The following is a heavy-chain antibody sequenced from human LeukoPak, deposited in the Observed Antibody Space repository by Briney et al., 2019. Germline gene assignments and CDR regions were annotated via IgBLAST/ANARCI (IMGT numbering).Heavy chain of an antibody. V-gene: IGHV4-59*01. Sequence: SETLSLTCTVSGGSISSYYWSWIRQPPGKGREWIGYIYYSGSTNYNPSLKSRVTISVDTSKNQFSLKLSSVTAADTAVYYCARESLGAPIDYWPQGILVPVSS. J-gene: IGHJ4*02. CDR1: GGSISSYY. CDR2: IYYSGST. CDR3: ARESLGAPIDY. D-gene: IGHD1-26*01.